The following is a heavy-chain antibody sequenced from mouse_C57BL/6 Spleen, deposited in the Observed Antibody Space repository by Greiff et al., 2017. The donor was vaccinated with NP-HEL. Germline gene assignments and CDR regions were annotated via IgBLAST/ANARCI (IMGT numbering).Heavy chain of an antibody. D-gene: IGHD2-4*01. CDR3: ATDDYDVRHFDY. Sequence: VQLQQSGAELARPGASVKMSCKASGYTFTSYTMHWVKQRPGQGLEWIGYINPSSGDTKYNQKFKDKATLTADKSSSTAHMQLSSPTSEDSAVYYCATDDYDVRHFDYWGQGTTLTVSS. CDR1: GYTFTSYT. CDR2: INPSSGDT. J-gene: IGHJ2*01. V-gene: IGHV1-4*01.